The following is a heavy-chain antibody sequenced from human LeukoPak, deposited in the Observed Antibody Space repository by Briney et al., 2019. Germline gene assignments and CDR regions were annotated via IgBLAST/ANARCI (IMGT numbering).Heavy chain of an antibody. J-gene: IGHJ4*02. CDR1: GFAFNSYS. CDR2: ISSNSNYI. CDR3: ARGESSSSGIFDY. D-gene: IGHD6-6*01. Sequence: GGSLRLSCAASGFAFNSYSMNWVRQAPGEGLEWVSSISSNSNYIYYADSVKGRFTISRDNAKNSLYLQMNSLTADDTAVYYCARGESSSSGIFDYWGQGTLVTVSS. V-gene: IGHV3-21*01.